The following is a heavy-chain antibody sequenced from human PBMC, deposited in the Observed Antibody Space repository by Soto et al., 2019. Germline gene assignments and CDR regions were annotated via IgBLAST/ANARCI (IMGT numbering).Heavy chain of an antibody. CDR3: ARTVLHYYDSSGYLPPGY. CDR1: GGTFSSYA. Sequence: GASVKVSCKASGGTFSSYAISWVRQAPGQGLEWMGGIIPIFGTANYAQKFQGRVTITADESTSTAYMELSSLRSGDTAVYYCARTVLHYYDSSGYLPPGYWGQGTLVTVSS. V-gene: IGHV1-69*13. J-gene: IGHJ4*02. D-gene: IGHD3-22*01. CDR2: IIPIFGTA.